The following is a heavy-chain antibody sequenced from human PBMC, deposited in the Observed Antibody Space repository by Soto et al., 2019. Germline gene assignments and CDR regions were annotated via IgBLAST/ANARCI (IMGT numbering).Heavy chain of an antibody. D-gene: IGHD4-17*01. CDR3: ARRGGYYGDYHLDYFDS. J-gene: IGHJ4*02. Sequence: SETLSLTCAVSGASIISSTWWSWVRQPPGKGLEWIGEIYHSGTTNYNPSLKRRVTISVDNSKTEFSLRLTSVTAADTAAYYCARRGGYYGDYHLDYFDSWGQGALVTVSS. V-gene: IGHV4-4*02. CDR1: GASIISSTW. CDR2: IYHSGTT.